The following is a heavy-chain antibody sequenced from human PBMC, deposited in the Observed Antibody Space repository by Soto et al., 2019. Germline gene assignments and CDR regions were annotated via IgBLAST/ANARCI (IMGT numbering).Heavy chain of an antibody. D-gene: IGHD6-6*01. Sequence: SSETLSLTCTVSGGSISSYYWSWIRQPPGKGLEWIGYIYYSGSTNYNPSLKSRVTISVDTSKNQFSLKLSSVTAADTAVYYCARRIAARRDYYYYYYMDVWGKGTTVTVSS. CDR3: ARRIAARRDYYYYYYMDV. CDR1: GGSISSYY. J-gene: IGHJ6*03. CDR2: IYYSGST. V-gene: IGHV4-59*08.